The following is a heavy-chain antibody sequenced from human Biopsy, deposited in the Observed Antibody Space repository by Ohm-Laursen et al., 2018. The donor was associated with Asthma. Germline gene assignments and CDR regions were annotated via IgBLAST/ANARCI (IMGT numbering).Heavy chain of an antibody. Sequence: SLRLSCAASGFTFGDYCMIWVRQAPGKGLEWVAIIKHDGSEKNHVDSMKGRCTISRDNAKNSLSLQMNSLRAEDTAVYYCARTFQFWSPYHAEHYELWGQGTLVTVSS. J-gene: IGHJ4*02. CDR1: GFTFGDYC. CDR2: IKHDGSEK. V-gene: IGHV3-7*01. D-gene: IGHD3-3*01. CDR3: ARTFQFWSPYHAEHYEL.